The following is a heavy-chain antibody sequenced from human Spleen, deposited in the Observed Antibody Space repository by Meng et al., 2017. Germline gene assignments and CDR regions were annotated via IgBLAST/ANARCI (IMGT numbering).Heavy chain of an antibody. V-gene: IGHV3-7*01. D-gene: IGHD5-18*01. CDR2: IKQDGSEK. CDR1: GFTSSSYW. Sequence: EGSLRLSCAASGFTSSSYWMSWVRQAPGKGLEWVANIKQDGSEKYYVDSVKGRFTISRDNAKNSLYLQMNSLRAEDTAVYYCARGGTAMKRGAFDIWGQGTRVTVSS. CDR3: ARGGTAMKRGAFDI. J-gene: IGHJ3*02.